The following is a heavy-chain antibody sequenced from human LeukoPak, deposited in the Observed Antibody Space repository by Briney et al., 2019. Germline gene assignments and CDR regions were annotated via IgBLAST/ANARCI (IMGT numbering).Heavy chain of an antibody. V-gene: IGHV3-74*01. CDR3: ARDGEAYGMDV. J-gene: IGHJ6*02. Sequence: GGSLRLSCAASGFTFSSYWMHWVRQAPGKGLVWVSRINSDGSSTSYADSAKGRFTISRDNAKNTLYLQMNSLRAEDTAVYYCARDGEAYGMDVWGQGTTVTVSS. CDR1: GFTFSSYW. CDR2: INSDGSST.